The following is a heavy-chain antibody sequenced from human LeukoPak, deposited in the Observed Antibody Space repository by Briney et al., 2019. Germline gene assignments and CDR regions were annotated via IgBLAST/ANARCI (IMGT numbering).Heavy chain of an antibody. D-gene: IGHD1-26*01. CDR1: GYTFTSYA. J-gene: IGHJ4*02. CDR3: ARVGREIRNSGSPDLFDY. V-gene: IGHV1-3*01. CDR2: INAGNGNT. Sequence: GASVKVSCKASGYTFTSYAMHWVRQAPGQRLEWMGWINAGNGNTKYSQKFQGRVTITRDTSASTAYMELSSLRSEDTAVYYCARVGREIRNSGSPDLFDYWGQGTLVTVSS.